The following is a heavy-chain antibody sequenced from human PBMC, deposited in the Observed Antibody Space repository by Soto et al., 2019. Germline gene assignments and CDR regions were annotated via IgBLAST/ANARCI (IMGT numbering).Heavy chain of an antibody. V-gene: IGHV3-23*01. CDR3: AKDREQWGAFDI. J-gene: IGHJ3*02. CDR2: ISGSSDST. D-gene: IGHD2-8*01. CDR1: GFTFRNYA. Sequence: GGSLRLSCAASGFTFRNYAVTWVRQAPGKGLEWVATISGSSDSTYYADSVKGRFTISRDNAKNTLYLRMNSLRVEDTAVYYCAKDREQWGAFDIWGQGTMVTVSS.